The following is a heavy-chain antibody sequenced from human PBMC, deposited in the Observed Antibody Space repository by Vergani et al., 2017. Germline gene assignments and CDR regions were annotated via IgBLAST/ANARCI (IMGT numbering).Heavy chain of an antibody. CDR2: INAGNGNT. V-gene: IGHV1-3*01. D-gene: IGHD1-20*01. CDR3: ARNGVTSIYYYYYMDV. J-gene: IGHJ6*03. CDR1: GYTFTSYA. Sequence: QVQLVQSGAEVKKPGASVTVSCKASGYTFTSYAMHWVRQAPGQRLEWMGWINAGNGNTKYSQKFQGRVTITRDTSASTAYMELSSLRSEDTAVYYCARNGVTSIYYYYYMDVWGKGTTVTVSS.